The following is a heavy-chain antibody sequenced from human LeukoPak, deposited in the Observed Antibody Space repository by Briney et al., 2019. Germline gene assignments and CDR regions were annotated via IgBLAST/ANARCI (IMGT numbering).Heavy chain of an antibody. CDR2: IYYSGST. J-gene: IGHJ6*02. Sequence: SQTLSLTCTISGGSISSGGYYWSWIRQHPGKGLEWIGYIYYSGSTYYNPSLKSRVTISVDTSKNQFSLKLSSVTAAGTAVYYCARGSVDGMDVWGQGTTVTVSS. V-gene: IGHV4-31*03. CDR1: GGSISSGGYY. CDR3: ARGSVDGMDV.